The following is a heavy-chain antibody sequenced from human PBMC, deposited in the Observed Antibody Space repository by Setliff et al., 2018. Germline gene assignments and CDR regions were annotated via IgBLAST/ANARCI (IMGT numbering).Heavy chain of an antibody. CDR1: GQFVITY. CDR2: VYYDGTT. V-gene: IGHV4-59*02. CDR3: ARPHGGDYAFDI. Sequence: SETLSLTCTVSGQFVITYWAWIRQSPGKGLEWLGTVYYDGTTYYNPSLKSRVTISVDTSKNQISLKLTSVTAADTAVYYCARPHGGDYAFDIWGQGRMVTVSS. J-gene: IGHJ3*02. D-gene: IGHD3-16*01.